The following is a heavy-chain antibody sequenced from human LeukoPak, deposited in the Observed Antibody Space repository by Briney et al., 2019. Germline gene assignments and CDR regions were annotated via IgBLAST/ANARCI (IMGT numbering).Heavy chain of an antibody. V-gene: IGHV3-15*01. CDR2: IKSKTAGGTT. CDR3: STDVDLSSNDYGFHFDH. D-gene: IGHD4-17*01. CDR1: GFTFNNAW. Sequence: NHGGSLRLSCAASGFTFNNAWMGWVRQAPGKGLEWVGRIKSKTAGGTTDYAAPVKGRFTISRDDSKNTLFLQMNSLKIEDTAVYFCSTDVDLSSNDYGFHFDHWGQGTLVSVSS. J-gene: IGHJ4*02.